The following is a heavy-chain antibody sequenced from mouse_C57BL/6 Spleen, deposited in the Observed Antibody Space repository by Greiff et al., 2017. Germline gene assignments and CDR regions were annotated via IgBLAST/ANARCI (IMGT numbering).Heavy chain of an antibody. CDR1: GYTFTSYG. Sequence: VQLQQSGAELARPGASVKLSCKASGYTFTSYGISWVKQRTGQGLEWIGEIYPRSGNTYYNEKFKGKATLTADKSSSTAYMELRSLTSEDSAVYFCAPDYYGSTLFDYWGKGTTRTVSS. CDR2: IYPRSGNT. J-gene: IGHJ2*01. D-gene: IGHD1-1*01. V-gene: IGHV1-81*01. CDR3: APDYYGSTLFDY.